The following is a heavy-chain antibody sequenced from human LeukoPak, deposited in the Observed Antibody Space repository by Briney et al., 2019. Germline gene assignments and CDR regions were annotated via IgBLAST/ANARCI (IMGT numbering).Heavy chain of an antibody. CDR3: AGSGYSSGWYGGVGWFDP. J-gene: IGHJ5*02. CDR1: GYSISSGYY. CDR2: IYHSGST. V-gene: IGHV4-38-2*02. Sequence: PSETLSLTCTVSGYSISSGYYWGWIRQPPGKGLEWIGSIYHSGSTYYNPSLKSRVTISVDTSKNQFSLKLSSVTAADTAVYYCAGSGYSSGWYGGVGWFDPWGQGTLVTVSS. D-gene: IGHD6-19*01.